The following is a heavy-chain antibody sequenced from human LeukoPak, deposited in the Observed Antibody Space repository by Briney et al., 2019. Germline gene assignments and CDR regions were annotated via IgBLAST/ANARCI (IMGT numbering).Heavy chain of an antibody. Sequence: PSETLSLTCTVSGGSISSSSYYWGWIRQPPGKGLEWVGSIYYSGSTYYNPSLKSRVTISVDTSKNQFSLKLSSVTAADTAVYYCARRVTGTETLDYWGQGTLATVSS. V-gene: IGHV4-39*01. CDR1: GGSISSSSYY. D-gene: IGHD1-20*01. J-gene: IGHJ4*02. CDR2: IYYSGST. CDR3: ARRVTGTETLDY.